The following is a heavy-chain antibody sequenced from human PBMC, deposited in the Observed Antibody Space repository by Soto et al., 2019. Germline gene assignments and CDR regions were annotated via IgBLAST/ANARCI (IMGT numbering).Heavy chain of an antibody. CDR3: ARRELNGQYYDFWSGYNWFDP. D-gene: IGHD3-3*01. V-gene: IGHV3-21*01. J-gene: IGHJ5*02. CDR2: ISSSSYI. CDR1: GFTFSSYG. Sequence: GGSLRLSCAASGFTFSSYGMNWVRQAPGKGLEWVSSISSSSYIYYADSVKGRFTISRDNAKNSLYLQMNSLRAEDTAVYYCARRELNGQYYDFWSGYNWFDPWGQGTLVTVSS.